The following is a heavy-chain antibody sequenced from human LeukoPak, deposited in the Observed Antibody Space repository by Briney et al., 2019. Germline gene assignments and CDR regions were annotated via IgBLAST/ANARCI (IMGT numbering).Heavy chain of an antibody. D-gene: IGHD5-12*01. CDR1: GFPFSSYP. Sequence: GGSLSLSCPASGFPFSSYPMHWIRQAPGKGLEWVSSISGSNSYIFYANSVKGRFTVSRDNAKDSLYLQMNSLRAEDTAVYYCARVQLGGSWFFDLWGRGTLVTVSS. V-gene: IGHV3-21*04. J-gene: IGHJ2*01. CDR2: ISGSNSYI. CDR3: ARVQLGGSWFFDL.